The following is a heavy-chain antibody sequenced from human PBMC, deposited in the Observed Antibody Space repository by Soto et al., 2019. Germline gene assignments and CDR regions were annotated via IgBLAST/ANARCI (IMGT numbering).Heavy chain of an antibody. V-gene: IGHV4-59*08. Sequence: SETLSHTRTVSGGSFSSYYWCWIRQSPGKGLEWIGYIYYSGSTKYKPSLKSRVTISVDTSKNQFSLKVSSATAADTAVYYCARHSNRNYGLYYFDYWGLGALVTVSS. CDR3: ARHSNRNYGLYYFDY. D-gene: IGHD4-4*01. J-gene: IGHJ4*02. CDR1: GGSFSSYY. CDR2: IYYSGST.